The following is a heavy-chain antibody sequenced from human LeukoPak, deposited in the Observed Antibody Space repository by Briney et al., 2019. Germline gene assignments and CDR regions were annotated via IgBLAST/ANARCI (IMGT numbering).Heavy chain of an antibody. CDR3: ASSMVRGVNDYYYGMDV. CDR1: GYTFTSYG. Sequence: GASVKVSCKASGYTFTSYGISWVRQAPGQGLEWMGWISAYNGNTNYAQKLQGRVTMTTDTSTSTAYMELRSLRSEDTAVYYCASSMVRGVNDYYYGMDVWGQGTTVTVSS. CDR2: ISAYNGNT. D-gene: IGHD3-10*01. V-gene: IGHV1-18*01. J-gene: IGHJ6*02.